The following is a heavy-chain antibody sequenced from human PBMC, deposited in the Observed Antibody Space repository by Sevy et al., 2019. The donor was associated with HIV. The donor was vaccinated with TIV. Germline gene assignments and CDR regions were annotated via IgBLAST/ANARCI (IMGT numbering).Heavy chain of an antibody. CDR3: ARDPYSSSNPTSFDY. D-gene: IGHD6-6*01. V-gene: IGHV3-21*01. CDR1: EFTFSSYS. CDR2: ISGGGTYI. Sequence: GGSLRLSCATSEFTFSSYSMNWVRQAPGNGLEWVSSISGGGTYIYYADSVKGRFTISRDNAKNSLYLQMNSLRDEDTAVYYCARDPYSSSNPTSFDYWGQGTLVTVSS. J-gene: IGHJ4*02.